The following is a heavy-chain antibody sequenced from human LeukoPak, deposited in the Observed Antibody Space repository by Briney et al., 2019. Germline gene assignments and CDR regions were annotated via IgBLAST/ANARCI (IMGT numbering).Heavy chain of an antibody. J-gene: IGHJ4*02. CDR3: ARVTAAATEGPFDY. V-gene: IGHV1-69*13. D-gene: IGHD6-25*01. CDR1: GGTFSSYA. CDR2: IIPIFGTA. Sequence: SVKVSCKASGGTFSSYAISWVRQAPGQGFEWMGGIIPIFGTANYAQKFQGRVTITADESTSTAYMELSSLRSEDTAVYYCARVTAAATEGPFDYWGQGTLVTVSS.